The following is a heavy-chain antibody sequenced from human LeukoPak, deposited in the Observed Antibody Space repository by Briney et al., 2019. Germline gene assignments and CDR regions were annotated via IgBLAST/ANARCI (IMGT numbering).Heavy chain of an antibody. J-gene: IGHJ6*03. CDR2: ISYDGSNK. Sequence: GGSLRLSCAASGFTFSSYAMHWVRQAPGKGLEWVAVISYDGSNKYYADSVKGRFTISRDNSKNTLYLQMNSLRAEDTAVYYCARDYYGSGSYDYYYMDVWGKGTTVTVSS. V-gene: IGHV3-30-3*01. CDR1: GFTFSSYA. CDR3: ARDYYGSGSYDYYYMDV. D-gene: IGHD3-10*01.